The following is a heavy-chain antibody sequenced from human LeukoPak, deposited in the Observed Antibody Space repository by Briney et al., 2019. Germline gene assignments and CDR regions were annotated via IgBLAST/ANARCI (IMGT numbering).Heavy chain of an antibody. Sequence: ASVKVSCKASGYTFTGYFIHWVRQAPGQGLEWMGWINPNSGGTNSAQKFQGRVTMTRDTSMSTAYMELSGLRSDDTAVYYCSRDSGYCSGGSCWYFDFWGQGTLVTVS. V-gene: IGHV1-2*02. CDR1: GYTFTGYF. J-gene: IGHJ4*02. D-gene: IGHD2-15*01. CDR2: INPNSGGT. CDR3: SRDSGYCSGGSCWYFDF.